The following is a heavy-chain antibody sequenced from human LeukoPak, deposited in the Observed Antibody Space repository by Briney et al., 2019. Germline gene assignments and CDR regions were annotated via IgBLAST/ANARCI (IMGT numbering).Heavy chain of an antibody. J-gene: IGHJ4*02. CDR3: ARRASTERGHSYGLDY. CDR2: ISFSGTYI. Sequence: GGSLRLSCAASGFSFSSYSMNWVRQAPGKGLEWVSSISFSGTYIYYADSLKGRITISRDNARRSLFLQMNSLRAEDTAVYYCARRASTERGHSYGLDYWGQGTLVTVSS. V-gene: IGHV3-21*01. D-gene: IGHD5-18*01. CDR1: GFSFSSYS.